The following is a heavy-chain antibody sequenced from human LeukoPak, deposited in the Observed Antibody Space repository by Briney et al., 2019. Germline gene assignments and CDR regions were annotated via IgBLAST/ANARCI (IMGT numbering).Heavy chain of an antibody. Sequence: ASVKVSCKASGYTFTSYYMHWVRQAPGQGLEWMGIINPSGGSTSYAQKLQGRVTMTRDTSTSTVYMELSSLRSEDTAVYYCASCSGGSCYGKKAYFDYWGQGTLVTVSS. CDR2: INPSGGST. V-gene: IGHV1-46*01. J-gene: IGHJ4*02. CDR3: ASCSGGSCYGKKAYFDY. CDR1: GYTFTSYY. D-gene: IGHD2-15*01.